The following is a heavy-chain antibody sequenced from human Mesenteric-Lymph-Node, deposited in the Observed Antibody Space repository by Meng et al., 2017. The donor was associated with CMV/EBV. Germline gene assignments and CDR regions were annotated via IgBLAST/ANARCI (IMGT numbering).Heavy chain of an antibody. D-gene: IGHD1-26*01. CDR1: GYTFTRYF. J-gene: IGHJ5*02. CDR3: ARGEDWFDP. CDR2: IIPIFGTA. Sequence: SVKVSCKASGYTFTRYFMHWVRQAPGQGLEWMGGIIPIFGTANYAQKFQGRVTITTDESTSTAYMELSSLRSEDTAVYYCARGEDWFDPWGQGTLVTVSS. V-gene: IGHV1-69*05.